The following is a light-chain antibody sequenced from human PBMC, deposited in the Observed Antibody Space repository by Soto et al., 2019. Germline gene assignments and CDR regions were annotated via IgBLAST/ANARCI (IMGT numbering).Light chain of an antibody. Sequence: QSVLTQPASLSGSPGQSITFSCTGTSSDIGRYDYVSWYQQHPGKAPKLMIYDVRNRPSGVSNRFSGSKSGNTASLTISGLQAEDEADYYCCSYTSTTEGVFGTGTKLTVL. CDR1: SSDIGRYDY. V-gene: IGLV2-14*03. CDR3: CSYTSTTEGV. J-gene: IGLJ1*01. CDR2: DVR.